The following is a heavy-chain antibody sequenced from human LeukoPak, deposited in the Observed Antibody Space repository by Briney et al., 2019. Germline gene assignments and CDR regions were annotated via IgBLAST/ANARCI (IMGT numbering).Heavy chain of an antibody. CDR1: GFTFSSYA. Sequence: GGSLRLSCAASGFTFSSYAMSWVRQAPGKGLEWVANIKQDGSEKYYVDSVKGRFTISRDNAKNSLYLQMNSLRAEDTAVYYCARDGPGLLSIHAFDIWGQGTMVTVSS. J-gene: IGHJ3*02. CDR3: ARDGPGLLSIHAFDI. D-gene: IGHD2-2*01. V-gene: IGHV3-7*01. CDR2: IKQDGSEK.